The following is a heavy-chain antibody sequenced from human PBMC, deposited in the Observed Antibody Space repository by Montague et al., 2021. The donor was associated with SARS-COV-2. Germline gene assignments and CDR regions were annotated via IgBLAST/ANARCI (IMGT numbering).Heavy chain of an antibody. Sequence: SETLSLTCIVSGGFISDSYYWAWIRQAPGKGLEWLGSLYRSGSVYSNPSLKSRVSISVDKSKNPFSLRLTSATAAETAVYYCVRGAEEAHFAMDVWGQGTTGTVSS. CDR1: GGFISDSYY. D-gene: IGHD3-10*01. CDR2: LYRSGSV. CDR3: VRGAEEAHFAMDV. V-gene: IGHV4-39*02. J-gene: IGHJ6*02.